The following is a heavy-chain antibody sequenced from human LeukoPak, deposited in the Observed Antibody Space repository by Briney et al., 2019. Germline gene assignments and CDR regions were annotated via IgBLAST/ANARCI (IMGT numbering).Heavy chain of an antibody. Sequence: ASVKVSCKASGYTFTSYGISWVRQAPGQGLEWMGWISAYNGNTNYAQKLQGRVTMTTDTSTGTAYMELRSLRSDDTAVYYCARDPYYYDSSGYHHWGQGTLVTVSS. J-gene: IGHJ5*02. CDR2: ISAYNGNT. CDR1: GYTFTSYG. D-gene: IGHD3-22*01. V-gene: IGHV1-18*01. CDR3: ARDPYYYDSSGYHH.